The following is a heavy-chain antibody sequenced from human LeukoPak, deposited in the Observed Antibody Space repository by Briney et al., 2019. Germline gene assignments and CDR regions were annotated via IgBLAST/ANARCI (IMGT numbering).Heavy chain of an antibody. J-gene: IGHJ3*02. V-gene: IGHV3-23*01. CDR1: GFTFPTYA. CDR3: ARGPYCGGGTCYTLGAFDI. D-gene: IGHD2-15*01. Sequence: PGGSLRLSCAASGFTFPTYAMTWVRQAPGKGLEWVSGISHSGGSTYYADSVKGRLNISRDNSRNTVYLQMNSLRAEDSAVYHCARGPYCGGGTCYTLGAFDIWGQGTLASVSS. CDR2: ISHSGGST.